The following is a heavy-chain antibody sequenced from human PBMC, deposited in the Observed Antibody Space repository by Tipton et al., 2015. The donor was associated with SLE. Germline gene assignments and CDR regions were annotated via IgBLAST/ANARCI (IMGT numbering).Heavy chain of an antibody. J-gene: IGHJ6*03. D-gene: IGHD3-16*02. Sequence: QLVQSGAEVKKPGASVKVSCKASGYSFIGYYMHWVRQAPGQGLEWMGWIYHSSDGSEYAQKFQGRVTMTRDTSINTAYMELNRLRSDDTAVYYCAKDGGRYSYGNYMDVWGEGTTVTVSS. CDR1: GYSFIGYY. CDR3: AKDGGRYSYGNYMDV. V-gene: IGHV1-2*02. CDR2: IYHSSDGS.